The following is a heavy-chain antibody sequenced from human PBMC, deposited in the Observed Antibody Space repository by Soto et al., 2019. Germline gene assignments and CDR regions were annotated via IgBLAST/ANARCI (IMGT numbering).Heavy chain of an antibody. Sequence: SVKVSCKVGGYTFSDYYIQWVRQAPGQGLEWMGGIIPIFGTANYAQKFQGRVTITADESTSTAYMELSSLRSEDTAVYYCASGDTRKYNWNLPWFAFDIWGQGTMVTVSS. D-gene: IGHD1-20*01. J-gene: IGHJ3*02. CDR1: GYTFSDYY. CDR3: ASGDTRKYNWNLPWFAFDI. CDR2: IIPIFGTA. V-gene: IGHV1-69*13.